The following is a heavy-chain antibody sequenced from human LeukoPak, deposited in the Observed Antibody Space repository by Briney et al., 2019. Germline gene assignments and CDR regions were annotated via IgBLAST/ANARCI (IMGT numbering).Heavy chain of an antibody. Sequence: GGSLRLSCGASGFVLSNFALSWVRQAPGKGLEWVSTIIGSSGSTFHAASVKGRFTVSRDNSNNTLFLHMHSLRVEDTAVYYCAKHPGPYGGNPFNSWGLGTLVTVSS. V-gene: IGHV3-23*01. D-gene: IGHD4-23*01. CDR2: IIGSSGST. CDR1: GFVLSNFA. J-gene: IGHJ4*02. CDR3: AKHPGPYGGNPFNS.